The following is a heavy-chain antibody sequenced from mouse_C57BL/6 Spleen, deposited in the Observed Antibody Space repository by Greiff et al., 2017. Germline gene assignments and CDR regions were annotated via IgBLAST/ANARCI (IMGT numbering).Heavy chain of an antibody. Sequence: QVQLKQSGPELVKPGASVKISCKASGYAFSSSWMNGVKQRPGKGLEWIGRIYPGDGDTNYNGKFKGKATLTAAKSSSTAYMQLSSLTSEDSAVYFCARSLSSWSLYYYAMDYWGQGTSVTVSS. CDR2: IYPGDGDT. D-gene: IGHD1-1*01. CDR1: GYAFSSSW. CDR3: ARSLSSWSLYYYAMDY. V-gene: IGHV1-82*01. J-gene: IGHJ4*01.